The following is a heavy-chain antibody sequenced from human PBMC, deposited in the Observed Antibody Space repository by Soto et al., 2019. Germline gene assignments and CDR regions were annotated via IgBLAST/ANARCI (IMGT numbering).Heavy chain of an antibody. CDR3: AKSYGDYEDAVDAFDI. CDR1: GFTFSSYA. Sequence: GGSLRLSCAASGFTFSSYAMSWVRQAPGKGLEWVSAISGSGGSTYYADSVKGRFTISRDNSKNTLYLQMNSLRAEDTAVYYCAKSYGDYEDAVDAFDIWGQGTMVTVSS. D-gene: IGHD4-17*01. J-gene: IGHJ3*02. CDR2: ISGSGGST. V-gene: IGHV3-23*01.